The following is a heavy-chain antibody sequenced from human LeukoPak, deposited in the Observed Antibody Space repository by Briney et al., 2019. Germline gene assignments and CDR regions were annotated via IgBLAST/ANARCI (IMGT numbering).Heavy chain of an antibody. Sequence: SETLSLTCAVYGGSFSGYYWSWIRQPPGKGLEWIGEINHSGSTNYNPSLKSRVTISVDTSKNQFSLKLSSVTAADTAVYYCARDRAGYYGSGSYLPAGYFDHWGRGTLVTVSS. CDR2: INHSGST. V-gene: IGHV4-34*01. J-gene: IGHJ2*01. CDR3: ARDRAGYYGSGSYLPAGYFDH. D-gene: IGHD3-10*01. CDR1: GGSFSGYY.